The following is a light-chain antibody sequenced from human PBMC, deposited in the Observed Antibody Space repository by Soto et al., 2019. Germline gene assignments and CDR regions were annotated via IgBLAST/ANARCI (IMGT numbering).Light chain of an antibody. CDR2: GTS. Sequence: EIVLTQSPGTLSLSPGERATLSCRASQSVSSSYLAWYQQKPGQAPRLLIYGTSRRATGIPDRFSGSESGTDFTLTISRLELEDFAVYYCQQYGSSLMYTFGQGTKLEIK. CDR3: QQYGSSLMYT. V-gene: IGKV3-20*01. CDR1: QSVSSSY. J-gene: IGKJ2*01.